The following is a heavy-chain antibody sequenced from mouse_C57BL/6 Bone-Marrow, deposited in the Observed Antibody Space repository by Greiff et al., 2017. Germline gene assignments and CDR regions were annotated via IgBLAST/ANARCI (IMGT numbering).Heavy chain of an antibody. CDR2: ISNLAYSI. CDR3: ARQGDYEGAWFAY. CDR1: GFTFSDYG. V-gene: IGHV5-15*01. J-gene: IGHJ3*01. D-gene: IGHD2-4*01. Sequence: EVKLVESGGGLVQPGGSLKLSCAASGFTFSDYGMAWVRQAPRKGPEWVAFISNLAYSIYYADTVTGRFTISRENAKNTLYLEMSSLRSEDTAMYYCARQGDYEGAWFAYWGQGTLVTVSA.